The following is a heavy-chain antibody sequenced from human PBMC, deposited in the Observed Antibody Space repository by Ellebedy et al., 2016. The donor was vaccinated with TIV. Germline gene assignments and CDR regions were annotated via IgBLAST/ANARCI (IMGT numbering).Heavy chain of an antibody. V-gene: IGHV3-11*01. D-gene: IGHD2-15*01. J-gene: IGHJ5*02. CDR1: GFTFSDYY. CDR3: ARKDIMGLGWFDP. CDR2: ISSSGSTI. Sequence: GESLKISXAASGFTFSDYYMSWIRQAPGKGLEWVSYISSSGSTIYYADSVKGRFTISRDNAKNSLYLQMNSLRAEDTAVYYCARKDIMGLGWFDPWGQGTLVTVSS.